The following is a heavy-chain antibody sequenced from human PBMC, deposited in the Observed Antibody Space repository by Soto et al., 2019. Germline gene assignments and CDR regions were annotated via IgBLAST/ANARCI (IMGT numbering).Heavy chain of an antibody. CDR1: GGSISSGGYY. J-gene: IGHJ4*02. V-gene: IGHV4-31*03. D-gene: IGHD3-22*01. CDR2: IYYSGST. Sequence: SETLSLTCTVSGGSISSGGYYWSWIRQHPGKGLEWIGYIYYSGSTYYNLSLKSRVTISVDTSKNQFSLKLSSVTAADTAVYYCARAGYYDSSGYYPFDYWGQGTLVTVSS. CDR3: ARAGYYDSSGYYPFDY.